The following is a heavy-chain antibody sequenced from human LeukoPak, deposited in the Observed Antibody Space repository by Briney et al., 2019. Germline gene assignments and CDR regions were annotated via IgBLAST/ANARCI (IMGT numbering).Heavy chain of an antibody. D-gene: IGHD3-22*01. Sequence: SETLSLTCTVSGVSISSYYWSWIRQPPGKGLEWIGYIYYSGSTKYNPSLKSRVTISVDTSKNQFSLKLSSVTAADTAVYYCARGTYDTSGPGYWGQGTLVTVSS. CDR2: IYYSGST. V-gene: IGHV4-59*01. J-gene: IGHJ4*02. CDR1: GVSISSYY. CDR3: ARGTYDTSGPGY.